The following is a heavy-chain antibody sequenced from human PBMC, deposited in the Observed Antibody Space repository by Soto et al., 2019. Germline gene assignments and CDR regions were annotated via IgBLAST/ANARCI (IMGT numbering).Heavy chain of an antibody. D-gene: IGHD1-26*01. CDR1: GVTFDGYA. Sequence: EVQLVESGGGLVQPGRSLRLSCAASGVTFDGYALHWVRQTPGKGLQWVSGISWNGVSIAYADSVRGRFTISRDNRKNSLYLEMNSLRVEDTALYYWVPLPSGTYPILDFHSWGRGTLVTVSS. J-gene: IGHJ4*02. CDR3: VPLPSGTYPILDFHS. CDR2: ISWNGVSI. V-gene: IGHV3-9*01.